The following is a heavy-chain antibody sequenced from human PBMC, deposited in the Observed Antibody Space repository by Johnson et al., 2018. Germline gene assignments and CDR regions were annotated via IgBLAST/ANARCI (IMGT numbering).Heavy chain of an antibody. CDR2: ITNDGRDT. J-gene: IGHJ3*02. CDR1: GFTFSRYW. CDR3: VRGGKPGRAFDI. V-gene: IGHV3-74*01. D-gene: IGHD1-14*01. Sequence: VQLQESGGGLVQXGGSXRLXCAASGFTFSRYWMHWVRQAPGKGLVWVSRITNDGRDTTYADSVQGRFTIFRDNAKNTLYLQMNSLRADDTALYYCVRGGKPGRAFDIWGQGTMVTVSS.